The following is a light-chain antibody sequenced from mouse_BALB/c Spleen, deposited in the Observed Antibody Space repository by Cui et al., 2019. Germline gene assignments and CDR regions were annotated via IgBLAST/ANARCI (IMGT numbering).Light chain of an antibody. CDR1: GSVEGYGDSF. CDR3: QQSNAYPLT. Sequence: DIVLTQSPDSLSVSLAQRATISCRACGSVEGYGDSFIHWYQQKPGQPTKLLIYRASNLDSGVPARFSGSGSRTDFTLTINTVEADDFANYYCQQSNAYPLTFGGGTKLELK. V-gene: IGKV3-5*01. J-gene: IGKJ5*01. CDR2: RAS.